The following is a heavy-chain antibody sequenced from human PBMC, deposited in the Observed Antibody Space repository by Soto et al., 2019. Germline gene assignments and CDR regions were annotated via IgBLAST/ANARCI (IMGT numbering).Heavy chain of an antibody. CDR3: ALRSMAVVPEY. V-gene: IGHV4-59*01. J-gene: IGHJ4*02. Sequence: QVQLQESGPGLVKPSETLSLTCAVSGDSISSYYCMWIRQPPGKGLESIGYLYYGRSANYNPSLKRRATSSVDTSPNPCSLTLSSMTAADTVVYYCALRSMAVVPEYWGQGTLVTVST. CDR2: LYYGRSA. CDR1: GDSISSYY. D-gene: IGHD3-22*01.